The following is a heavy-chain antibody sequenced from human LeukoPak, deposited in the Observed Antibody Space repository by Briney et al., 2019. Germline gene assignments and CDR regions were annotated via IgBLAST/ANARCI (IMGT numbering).Heavy chain of an antibody. CDR3: ARDQSGEWDLLSGWWFDP. V-gene: IGHV1-46*01. CDR1: GYTFSTHW. D-gene: IGHD1-26*01. J-gene: IGHJ5*02. Sequence: GASVKVSCKTSGYTFSTHWMHWVRQAPGQGLEWMGIINPSGGFTSYAQKFQGRVTVTRDMSTSTVYMELSDLRSEDTAVYYCARDQSGEWDLLSGWWFDPWGQGTLVTVSS. CDR2: INPSGGFT.